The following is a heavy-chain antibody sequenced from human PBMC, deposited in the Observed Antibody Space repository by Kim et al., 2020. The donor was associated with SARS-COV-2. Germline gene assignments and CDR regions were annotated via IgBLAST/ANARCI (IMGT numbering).Heavy chain of an antibody. CDR3: AKGPATVTKQFDY. V-gene: IGHV3-30*18. Sequence: GGSLRLSCAASGFTFSSYGMHWVRQAPGKGLEWVAVISYDGSNKYHADSVKGRFTISRDNSKNTLYLQMNSLRAEDTAVYYCAKGPATVTKQFDYWGQGTLVTVSS. CDR1: GFTFSSYG. J-gene: IGHJ4*02. CDR2: ISYDGSNK. D-gene: IGHD4-17*01.